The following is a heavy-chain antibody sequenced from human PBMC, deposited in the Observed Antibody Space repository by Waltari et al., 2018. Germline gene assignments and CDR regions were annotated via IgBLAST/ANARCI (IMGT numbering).Heavy chain of an antibody. CDR2: IYTSGST. V-gene: IGHV4-61*02. CDR1: GGSISSGSYY. J-gene: IGHJ2*01. CDR3: ARGTREYSSSQRYWYFDL. D-gene: IGHD6-6*01. Sequence: QVQLQESGPGLVKPSQTLSLTCTVSGGSISSGSYYWRWIRQPAGQGLEWIGRIYTSGSTNYNPSLKSRVTISVDTSKNQFSLKLSSVTAADTAVYYCARGTREYSSSQRYWYFDLWGRGTLVTVSS.